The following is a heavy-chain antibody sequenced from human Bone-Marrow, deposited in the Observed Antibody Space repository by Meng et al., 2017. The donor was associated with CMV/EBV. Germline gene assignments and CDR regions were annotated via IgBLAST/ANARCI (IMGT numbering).Heavy chain of an antibody. J-gene: IGHJ4*02. Sequence: GESLKISCAASGFTFSSYSMNWVRQAPGKGLEWVSSISSSSSYIYYADSVKGRFTISRDNAKNSLYLQMNSLRAEDTAVYYCARDKKGYAIFDYWGQGTLATVSS. CDR2: ISSSSSYI. CDR3: ARDKKGYAIFDY. CDR1: GFTFSSYS. V-gene: IGHV3-21*01. D-gene: IGHD2-2*01.